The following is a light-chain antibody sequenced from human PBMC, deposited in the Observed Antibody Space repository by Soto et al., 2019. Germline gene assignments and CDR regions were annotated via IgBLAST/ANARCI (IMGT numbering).Light chain of an antibody. CDR1: QNIENY. V-gene: IGKV1-39*01. J-gene: IGKJ5*01. CDR3: QQSVGSPPIT. CDR2: VAS. Sequence: DIQMTQSPSSLSASLGDTVTISCRARQNIENYLHWYQQKAGKAPEVLLYVASVLKDGVSSRFSGSGYGTDFTLTITNLQPADFAMYYCQQSVGSPPITVGQGTRLDIK.